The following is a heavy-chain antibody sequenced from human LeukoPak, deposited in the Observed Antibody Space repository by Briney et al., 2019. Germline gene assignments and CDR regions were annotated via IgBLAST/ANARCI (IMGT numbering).Heavy chain of an antibody. D-gene: IGHD7-27*01. Sequence: GESLKISCKDSGYTFTSYWIGWVRQMPGKGLEWMGTIYPGDSDTRYSPSFQGQVTTSADKSISTAYLQWSSLKASDTAMYYCAISTWGDDAFDIWGQGTRVTVSS. V-gene: IGHV5-51*01. CDR3: AISTWGDDAFDI. CDR1: GYTFTSYW. J-gene: IGHJ3*02. CDR2: IYPGDSDT.